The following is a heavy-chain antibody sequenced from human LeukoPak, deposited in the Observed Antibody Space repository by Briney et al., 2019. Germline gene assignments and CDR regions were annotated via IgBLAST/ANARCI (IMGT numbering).Heavy chain of an antibody. V-gene: IGHV3-11*01. CDR2: ISGSGSTI. CDR1: GFTFSDYY. CDR3: ARDLDSGVYADY. D-gene: IGHD4-17*01. Sequence: PGGSLRLSCAASGFTFSDYYMSWIRQAPGKGLEWVSYISGSGSTIYYADSVKGRFTISRDNAKNSLYLQMNSLRDEDTAVYYCARDLDSGVYADYWGQGTLVTVSS. J-gene: IGHJ4*02.